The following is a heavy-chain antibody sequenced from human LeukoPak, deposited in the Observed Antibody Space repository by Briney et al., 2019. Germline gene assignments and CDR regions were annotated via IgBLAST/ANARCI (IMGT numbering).Heavy chain of an antibody. CDR2: IYYSGST. V-gene: IGHV4-59*01. CDR1: GGSISSYY. Sequence: SETLSLTCTVSGGSISSYYWSWTRQPPGKGLEWIGYIYYSGSTNYNPSLKSRVTISVDTSKNQFSLKLSSVTAADTAVYYCARWAGTTDAFDIWGQGTMVTVSS. D-gene: IGHD1-7*01. J-gene: IGHJ3*02. CDR3: ARWAGTTDAFDI.